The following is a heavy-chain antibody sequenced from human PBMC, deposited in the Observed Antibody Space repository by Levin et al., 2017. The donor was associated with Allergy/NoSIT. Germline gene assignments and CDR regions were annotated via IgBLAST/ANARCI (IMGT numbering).Heavy chain of an antibody. D-gene: IGHD3-3*01. CDR2: IDRDGSAK. Sequence: RGESLKISCEASGFTFITHWMIWVRQAPGKGLEWVANIDRDGSAKNYVDSVRGRFTISRDNAKNSLFLQLNSLRAEDTAVYYCVRDQNWSFDYWGQGTLVTVSS. CDR3: VRDQNWSFDY. V-gene: IGHV3-7*01. J-gene: IGHJ4*02. CDR1: GFTFITHW.